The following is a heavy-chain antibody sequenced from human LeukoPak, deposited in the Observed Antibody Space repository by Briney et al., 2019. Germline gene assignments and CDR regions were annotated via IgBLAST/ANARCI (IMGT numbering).Heavy chain of an antibody. D-gene: IGHD3-22*01. J-gene: IGHJ3*02. Sequence: GGSLRLSCAASGFTFSSYWMHWVRQAPGKGLVWVSRINNDGSSTSYADSVKGRFTISRDNAKNTLYLQMNSLRAEDTAVYYCARVGSTDSPHAFDIWGQGTTVTVSS. CDR2: INNDGSST. CDR3: ARVGSTDSPHAFDI. V-gene: IGHV3-74*01. CDR1: GFTFSSYW.